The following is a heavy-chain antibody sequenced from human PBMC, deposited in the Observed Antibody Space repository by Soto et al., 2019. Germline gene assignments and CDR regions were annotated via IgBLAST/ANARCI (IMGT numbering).Heavy chain of an antibody. Sequence: GSLRLSCAASGFTFSSYAMNWIRQPPGKGLEWIGSIYYSGSTYYNPSLKSRVTISVDTSKNQFSLKLSSVTAADTAVYYCASQTWIQLLNWFDPWGQGTLVTVSS. D-gene: IGHD5-18*01. CDR1: GFTFSSYA. V-gene: IGHV4-39*01. J-gene: IGHJ5*02. CDR3: ASQTWIQLLNWFDP. CDR2: IYYSGST.